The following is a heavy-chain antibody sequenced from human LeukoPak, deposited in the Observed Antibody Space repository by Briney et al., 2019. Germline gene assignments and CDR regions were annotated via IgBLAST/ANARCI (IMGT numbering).Heavy chain of an antibody. CDR1: GYTFTSYD. D-gene: IGHD2-15*01. J-gene: IGHJ5*02. V-gene: IGHV1-8*03. Sequence: ASMKVSCKASGYTFTSYDINWVRQATGQGLEWMGWMNPNSGNTGYAQKFQGRVTITRNTSISTAYMELSSLRSEDTAVYYCARGQGWSNWFDPWGQGTLVTVSS. CDR3: ARGQGWSNWFDP. CDR2: MNPNSGNT.